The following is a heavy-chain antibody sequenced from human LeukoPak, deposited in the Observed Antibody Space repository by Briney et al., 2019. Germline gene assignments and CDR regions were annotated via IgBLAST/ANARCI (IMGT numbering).Heavy chain of an antibody. CDR1: GFTLRSYD. V-gene: IGHV3-11*01. D-gene: IGHD2-2*01. CDR2: ISSSGSTI. CDR3: ARGGEVTMGVEYHCSSTSCYPHPNNYFDY. Sequence: PGGSLRLSCAASGFTLRSYDMSWVRQAPGKGLEWVSYISSSGSTIYYADSVKGRFTISRDNAKNSLYLQMNSLRAEDTAVYYCARGGEVTMGVEYHCSSTSCYPHPNNYFDYWGQGTLVTVSS. J-gene: IGHJ4*02.